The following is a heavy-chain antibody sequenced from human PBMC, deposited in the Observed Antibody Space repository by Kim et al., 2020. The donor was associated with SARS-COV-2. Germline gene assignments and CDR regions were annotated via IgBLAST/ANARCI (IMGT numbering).Heavy chain of an antibody. CDR1: GGSVSSGSYY. CDR3: ARAFRICSGGSCYNWFDP. CDR2: IYYSGST. V-gene: IGHV4-61*01. D-gene: IGHD2-15*01. J-gene: IGHJ5*02. Sequence: SETLSLTCTVSGGSVSSGSYYWSWIRQPPGKGLEWIGYIYYSGSTNYNPSLKSRVTISVDTSKNQFSLKLSSVTAADTAVYYCARAFRICSGGSCYNWFDPWGQGTLVTVSS.